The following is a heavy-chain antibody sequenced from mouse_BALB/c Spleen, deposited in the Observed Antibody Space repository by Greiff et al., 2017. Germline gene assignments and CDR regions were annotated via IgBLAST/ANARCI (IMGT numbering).Heavy chain of an antibody. Sequence: EVQLQQSGAELVRSGASVKLSCTASGFNIKDTYMHWVKQRPEQGLEWIGRIDPANGNTKYDPKFQGKATITADTSTNTAYLQLSSLTSEDTAVYYCARGSSSSYAMDYWGQGTSVTVSS. D-gene: IGHD1-1*01. CDR3: ARGSSSSYAMDY. V-gene: IGHV14-3*02. CDR1: GFNIKDTY. CDR2: IDPANGNT. J-gene: IGHJ4*01.